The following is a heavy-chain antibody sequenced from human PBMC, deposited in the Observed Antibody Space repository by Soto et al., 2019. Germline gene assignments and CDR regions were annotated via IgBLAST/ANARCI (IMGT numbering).Heavy chain of an antibody. CDR2: IWYDGSNK. V-gene: IGHV3-33*01. CDR1: GFSFSSYG. CDR3: ARDGSGDRHAFDI. D-gene: IGHD3-10*01. J-gene: IGHJ3*02. Sequence: PGGSPRLSCAASGFSFSSYGMHWVRQAPGKGLEWVAVIWYDGSNKYYADSVKGRFTISRDNSKNTLYLLMNSLRAEDTAVYYCARDGSGDRHAFDIWGQGTMVTVSS.